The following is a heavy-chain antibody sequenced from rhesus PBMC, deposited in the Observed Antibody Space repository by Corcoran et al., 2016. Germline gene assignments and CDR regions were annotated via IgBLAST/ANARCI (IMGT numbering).Heavy chain of an antibody. V-gene: IGHV2-174*01. CDR2: IYWDDDK. J-gene: IGHJ4*01. CDR3: ARLGNFDY. CDR1: GFSLPTSGMG. Sequence: QVTLKESGPALVKPTQTLTLTCTFSGFSLPTSGMGVGWIRQPPGKALEWLALIYWDDDKRYSTSLKSRLTISKDTSKNQGVLTMTNMDPLDTATYYCARLGNFDYWGQGVLVTVSS.